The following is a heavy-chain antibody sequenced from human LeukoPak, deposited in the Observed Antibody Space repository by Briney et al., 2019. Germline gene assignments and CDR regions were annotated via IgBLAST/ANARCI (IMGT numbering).Heavy chain of an antibody. CDR2: IYSGGST. CDR3: ARTLSISSGYYY. CDR1: GFTVSSNY. J-gene: IGHJ4*02. D-gene: IGHD3-22*01. V-gene: IGHV3-53*01. Sequence: PGGSLRLSCAASGFTVSSNYMSWVRQAPGKGLEWVSVIYSGGSTYYADSVKGRFTISRDNSKNTLYLQMNSLRAEDTAVYYCARTLSISSGYYYWGQGTLVTVSS.